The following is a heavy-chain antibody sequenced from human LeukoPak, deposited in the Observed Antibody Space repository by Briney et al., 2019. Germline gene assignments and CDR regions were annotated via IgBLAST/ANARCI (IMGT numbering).Heavy chain of an antibody. J-gene: IGHJ4*02. V-gene: IGHV3-43*02. Sequence: GGFLRLSCAASGFTFDDYAMHWVRQAPGKGLEWVSLISGDGGSTYYADSVKGRFTISRDNSKNSLYLQMNSLRTEDTALYYCAKGPGYSGYGLGLGFDYWGQGTLVTVSS. CDR2: ISGDGGST. CDR1: GFTFDDYA. CDR3: AKGPGYSGYGLGLGFDY. D-gene: IGHD5-12*01.